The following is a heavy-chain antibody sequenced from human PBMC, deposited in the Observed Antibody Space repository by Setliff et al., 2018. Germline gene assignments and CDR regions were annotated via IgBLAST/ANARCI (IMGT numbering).Heavy chain of an antibody. D-gene: IGHD2-8*02. Sequence: PSETLSLTCTVSGGSISSHYWSWIRQPPGKGLEWIGSIYYSGSTNYNPSLKSRVTISIDTPKNQFPLKLSSVTAADTALYYCTVYNTGSSKDHYWGQGTPVTVSS. V-gene: IGHV4-59*03. CDR3: TVYNTGSSKDHY. J-gene: IGHJ4*02. CDR1: GGSISSHY. CDR2: IYYSGST.